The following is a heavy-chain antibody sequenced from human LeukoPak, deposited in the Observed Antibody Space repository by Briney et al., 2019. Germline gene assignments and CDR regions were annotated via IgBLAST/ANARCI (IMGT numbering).Heavy chain of an antibody. D-gene: IGHD2-8*01. Sequence: SETLPLTCTVSGGSISSGDYYWSWIRQPPGKGLEWIGYIYYSGSPYSNPSLKSRLTISVDTSKNQFSLKLSSVTAADTAVYYCARHMYDVLDGYYFDYWGQGTLVTVSS. CDR1: GGSISSGDYY. V-gene: IGHV4-30-4*01. J-gene: IGHJ4*02. CDR3: ARHMYDVLDGYYFDY. CDR2: IYYSGSP.